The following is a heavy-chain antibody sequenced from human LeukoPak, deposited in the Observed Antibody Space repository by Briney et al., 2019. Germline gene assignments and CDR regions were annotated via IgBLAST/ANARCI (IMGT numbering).Heavy chain of an antibody. CDR2: IYYSGST. CDR3: ARGRRQSSRQLGYDY. V-gene: IGHV4-59*12. D-gene: IGHD6-13*01. Sequence: SETLSLTCTVSGGSISSYYWSWIRQPPGKGLEWIGYIYYSGSTNYNPSLKSRVTISVDTSKNQFSLKLSSVTAADTAVYYCARGRRQSSRQLGYDYWGQGTLVTVSS. J-gene: IGHJ4*02. CDR1: GGSISSYY.